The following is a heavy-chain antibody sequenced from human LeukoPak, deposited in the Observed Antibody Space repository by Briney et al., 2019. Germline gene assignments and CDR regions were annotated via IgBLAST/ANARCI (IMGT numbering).Heavy chain of an antibody. D-gene: IGHD5-12*01. V-gene: IGHV4-59*01. Sequence: SETLSLTCTVSGGSINNYYWSWIRQTPGKGLEWIGYISNSGSTNYNPSLKTRVTISLDTSKNQFSLKLSSVTAADTAVFYCARYTPKKMLNGLRTFDIWGQGTMVTVSS. CDR3: ARYTPKKMLNGLRTFDI. J-gene: IGHJ3*02. CDR1: GGSINNYY. CDR2: ISNSGST.